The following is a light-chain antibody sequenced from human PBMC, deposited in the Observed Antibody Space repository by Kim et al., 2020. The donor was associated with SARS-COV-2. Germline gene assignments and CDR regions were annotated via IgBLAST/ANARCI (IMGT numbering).Light chain of an antibody. Sequence: AIQLTQSPSSLSASVGDRVTITCRASQGISSDLAWYQHKKGKAPKLLIYSGSTLESGVPSRFSGSGSGTDFTLTISSLQPEDFATYYCQQSNTYPALSFGGGTKVDIK. CDR1: QGISSD. CDR2: SGS. J-gene: IGKJ4*01. V-gene: IGKV1-13*02. CDR3: QQSNTYPALS.